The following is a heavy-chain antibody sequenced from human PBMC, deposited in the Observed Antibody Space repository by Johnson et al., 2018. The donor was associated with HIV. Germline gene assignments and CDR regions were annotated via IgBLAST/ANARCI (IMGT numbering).Heavy chain of an antibody. D-gene: IGHD1-1*01. J-gene: IGHJ3*02. CDR2: ISWNGGRT. CDR1: GFTFGDYG. Sequence: EVQLVESGGGVVRPGGSLRLSCATSGFTFGDYGVSWIRQVPGKGLEWVSGISWNGGRTVYVDSVKGRFTISRDNSKSTLFLQMDSLKFEDTAVYFCATVWRNEGRHSFDTWGQGTVVTVSS. V-gene: IGHV3-20*04. CDR3: ATVWRNEGRHSFDT.